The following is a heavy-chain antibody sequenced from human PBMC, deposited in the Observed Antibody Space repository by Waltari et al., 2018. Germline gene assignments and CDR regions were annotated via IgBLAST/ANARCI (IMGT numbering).Heavy chain of an antibody. V-gene: IGHV3-30*09. CDR3: ARDYCDRTNCHGMDV. CDR1: EFTSSSYP. CDR2: ISYNERNI. J-gene: IGHJ6*02. Sequence: QVQLVESGGGVVQPGRSRSSSCAALEFTSSSYPSHWVRQAPGKGLEWVAVISYNERNIYYVDSVKGRFAISRDNSKKMLYLQMNSLRPEDTAVYYCARDYCDRTNCHGMDVWGQGTTVTVSS. D-gene: IGHD3-22*01.